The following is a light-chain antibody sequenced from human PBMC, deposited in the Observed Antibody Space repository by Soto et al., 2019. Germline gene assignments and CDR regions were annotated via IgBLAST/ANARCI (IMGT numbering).Light chain of an antibody. Sequence: DIVLTQSPDSLVVSLGERATINCKSSQSVLFSSNNKNYLAWYQQRPGQPPKLLISWPSTRESGVPDRFSGGGSGTDFTLTISSLQPEDGAIYYCQQYYSTPLTFGQGTKVEIK. CDR1: QSVLFSSNNKNY. CDR3: QQYYSTPLT. CDR2: WPS. V-gene: IGKV4-1*01. J-gene: IGKJ1*01.